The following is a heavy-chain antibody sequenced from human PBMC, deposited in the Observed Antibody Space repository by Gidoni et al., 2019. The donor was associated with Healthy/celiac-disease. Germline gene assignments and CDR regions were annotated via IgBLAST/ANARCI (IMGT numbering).Heavy chain of an antibody. CDR3: AKTTHSSSMSSGWYSVQYYFDY. J-gene: IGHJ4*02. CDR1: GFTFSSYA. V-gene: IGHV3-23*01. D-gene: IGHD6-19*01. Sequence: EVQLLESGGGLVQPGGSLRLSCAASGFTFSSYAMSWVRQAPGKGLEWVSAISGSGGSTYYADSVKGRFTISRDNSKNTLYLQMNSLRAEDTAVYYCAKTTHSSSMSSGWYSVQYYFDYWGQGTLVTVSS. CDR2: ISGSGGST.